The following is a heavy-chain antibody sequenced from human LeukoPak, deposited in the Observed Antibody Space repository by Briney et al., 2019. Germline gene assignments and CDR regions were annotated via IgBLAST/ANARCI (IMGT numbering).Heavy chain of an antibody. D-gene: IGHD3-10*01. J-gene: IGHJ5*02. Sequence: ASVKVSCKASGYTFTSYGISWVRQAPGQGLEWMGWISAYNGNTNYAQKLQGRVTMTTDTSTSTAYMELRSLRSDDTAVYYCARDPGEYYGSGSYLVNWFDPWGQGTLVTVSS. CDR3: ARDPGEYYGSGSYLVNWFDP. CDR2: ISAYNGNT. V-gene: IGHV1-18*01. CDR1: GYTFTSYG.